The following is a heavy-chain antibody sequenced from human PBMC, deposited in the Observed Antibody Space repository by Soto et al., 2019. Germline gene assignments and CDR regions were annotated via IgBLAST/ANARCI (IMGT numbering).Heavy chain of an antibody. CDR2: ISNDGGLQ. D-gene: IGHD3-10*01. V-gene: IGHV3-30*03. J-gene: IGHJ4*02. CDR3: VSVRGYGHASVPYS. Sequence: QAHLVESGGGVVQPGRSLRLSCAASGFTFTSYGMHWVRQAPGTRLEWVAVISNDGGLQYYADSVKGRFTISRDNSKNMVLLQMNSLRAADTAVYYCVSVRGYGHASVPYSWGQGTLVSVSS. CDR1: GFTFTSYG.